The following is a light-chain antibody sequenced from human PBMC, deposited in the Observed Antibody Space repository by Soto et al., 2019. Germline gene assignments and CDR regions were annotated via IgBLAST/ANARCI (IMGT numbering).Light chain of an antibody. CDR1: QRVSSSY. CDR3: KQYGSSPRT. V-gene: IGKV3-20*01. Sequence: ELVGTQSPGTLPLSPGERATLSCRASQRVSSSYLAWYQQKPGQAPRLLIYVASSRATGFPDRFSGSGSGTDFTVTTSRLEPDDFAVYYCKQYGSSPRTFGQGNKLEIK. CDR2: VAS. J-gene: IGKJ2*01.